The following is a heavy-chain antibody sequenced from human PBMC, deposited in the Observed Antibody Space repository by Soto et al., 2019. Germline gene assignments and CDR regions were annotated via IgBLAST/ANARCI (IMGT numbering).Heavy chain of an antibody. J-gene: IGHJ4*02. Sequence: VQLLESGGGLVQPGGSLRLSCAASGVTFSSYAISWVRQAPGQGLEWVSAISGSGGSTYYADSVKVRFTISRDNSKKELDVQMNSLRAEDTAVYYYAKDHDGGSGSYPFDYWGQGTLVTVSS. CDR1: GVTFSSYA. CDR2: ISGSGGST. CDR3: AKDHDGGSGSYPFDY. V-gene: IGHV3-23*01. D-gene: IGHD3-10*01.